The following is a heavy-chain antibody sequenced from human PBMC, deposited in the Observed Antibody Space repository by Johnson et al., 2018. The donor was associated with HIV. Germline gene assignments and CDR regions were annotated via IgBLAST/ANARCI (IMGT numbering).Heavy chain of an antibody. J-gene: IGHJ3*02. CDR1: GFTFSNYG. CDR3: AKGDYFDSSGYYDAFDI. CDR2: IWYDGRNK. Sequence: QVQLVESGGGVVQPGGSLRLSCAASGFTFSNYGMHWVRQAPGKGLEWVAVIWYDGRNKYYADSVKGRITISRDNSKNTLYLQMNSLRAEDTAVYYCAKGDYFDSSGYYDAFDIWGQGTMVTVSS. V-gene: IGHV3-33*03. D-gene: IGHD3-22*01.